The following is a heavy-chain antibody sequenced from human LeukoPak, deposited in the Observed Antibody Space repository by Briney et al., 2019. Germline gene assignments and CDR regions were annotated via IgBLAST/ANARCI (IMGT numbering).Heavy chain of an antibody. D-gene: IGHD3-22*01. CDR2: ISWNSGSI. J-gene: IGHJ4*02. V-gene: IGHV3-9*01. CDR1: GFTFDDYA. Sequence: GGSLRLPCAASGFTFDDYAMHWVRQAPGKGLEWVSGISWNSGSIGYADSVKGRFTISRDNAKNSLYLQMNSLRAEDTAVYYCARERGYYETWGQGTLVTVSS. CDR3: ARERGYYET.